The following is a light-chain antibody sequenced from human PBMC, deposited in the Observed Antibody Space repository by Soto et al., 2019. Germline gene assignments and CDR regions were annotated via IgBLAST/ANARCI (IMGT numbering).Light chain of an antibody. CDR1: QRISND. Sequence: EVLMTQSPATLSVSPGERVILSCRASQRISNDLAWYQQKAGQAPRLLIYDASTRATGIPARFSGSGSGTEFTLTISSLQYEDFAVYFCQQYNNWPPWTFGQGTKV. V-gene: IGKV3-15*01. J-gene: IGKJ1*01. CDR3: QQYNNWPPWT. CDR2: DAS.